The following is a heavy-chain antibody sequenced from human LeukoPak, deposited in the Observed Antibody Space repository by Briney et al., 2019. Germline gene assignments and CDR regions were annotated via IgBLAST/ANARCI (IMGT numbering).Heavy chain of an antibody. CDR1: GYTFTSYG. CDR2: IIPIFGTA. D-gene: IGHD6-13*01. V-gene: IGHV1-69*13. Sequence: SVKVSCKASGYTFTSYGISWVRQAPGQGLEWMGGIIPIFGTANYAQKFQGRVTITADESTSTAYMELSSLRSEDTAVYYCARGSNIAAAGPAAYYYYYMDVWGKGTTVTVSS. J-gene: IGHJ6*03. CDR3: ARGSNIAAAGPAAYYYYYMDV.